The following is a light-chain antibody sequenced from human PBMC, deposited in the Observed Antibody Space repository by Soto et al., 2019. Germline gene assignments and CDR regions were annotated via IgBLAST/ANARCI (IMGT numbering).Light chain of an antibody. J-gene: IGKJ4*01. CDR3: MQALQTPT. V-gene: IGKV2-28*01. Sequence: DIVLTQSPLSLSVTPGEPASISCRSSQSLLDSHGYNYLDWHLQKPGQSPQLLIYLGSNRASGVPDRFSGSGSGTDFTLKISRVEAEDVGVYYCMQALQTPTFG. CDR2: LGS. CDR1: QSLLDSHGYNY.